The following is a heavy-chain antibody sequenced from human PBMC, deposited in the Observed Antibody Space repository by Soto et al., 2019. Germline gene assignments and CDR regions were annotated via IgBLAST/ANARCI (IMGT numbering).Heavy chain of an antibody. CDR1: GYTFSDCR. J-gene: IGHJ4*02. V-gene: IGHV1-46*01. CDR2: INPSGGAT. Sequence: ASVKVSCKASGYTFSDCRMHWVRQAPGQGLEWMGIINPSGGATTYAQKFQGRVTMTRDTSTSTVYMDLSSLTSEDTAVYYCARDGPHRWIDYWGQGTLVTVSS. CDR3: ARDGPHRWIDY.